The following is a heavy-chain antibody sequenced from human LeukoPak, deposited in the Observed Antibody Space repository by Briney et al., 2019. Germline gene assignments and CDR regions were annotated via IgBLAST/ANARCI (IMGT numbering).Heavy chain of an antibody. CDR1: GFTFSSYR. CDR3: ARDPGYSNGYPSDY. Sequence: GGSLRLSCAASGFTFSSYRMHWVRQAPGKGLVWVSRINSDGSSTSYADSVKGRFTISRDNAKNTLFLQMNSLRVEDTAVYYCARDPGYSNGYPSDYWGQGTLVTVSS. CDR2: INSDGSST. V-gene: IGHV3-74*01. D-gene: IGHD5-18*01. J-gene: IGHJ4*02.